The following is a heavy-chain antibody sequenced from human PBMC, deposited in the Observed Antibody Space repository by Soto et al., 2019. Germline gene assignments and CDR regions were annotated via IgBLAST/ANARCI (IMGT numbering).Heavy chain of an antibody. CDR1: GGTFSSYA. V-gene: IGHV1-69*13. Sequence: SVKVSCKASGGTFSSYAISWVRQAPGQGLEWMGGIIPIFGTANYAQKFQGRVTITADESTSTAYMELSSLRSEDTAVYYCARDSEQWLVPLNWFDPWGQGTLVTVSS. CDR2: IIPIFGTA. D-gene: IGHD6-19*01. J-gene: IGHJ5*02. CDR3: ARDSEQWLVPLNWFDP.